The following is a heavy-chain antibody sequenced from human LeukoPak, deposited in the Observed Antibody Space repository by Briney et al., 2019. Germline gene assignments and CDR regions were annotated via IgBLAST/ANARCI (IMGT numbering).Heavy chain of an antibody. CDR2: INSDGSRT. V-gene: IGHV3-74*01. J-gene: IGHJ6*03. Sequence: GGSLRLSCAASGFTFSSYWMHWVRQAPGKGLVWVSRINSDGSRTSYADSVKGRFSISRDNAKNSLYLQMNSLRAEDTALYYCAREGGYDYYYYYYMDVWSKGTTVTVSS. D-gene: IGHD5-12*01. CDR1: GFTFSSYW. CDR3: AREGGYDYYYYYYMDV.